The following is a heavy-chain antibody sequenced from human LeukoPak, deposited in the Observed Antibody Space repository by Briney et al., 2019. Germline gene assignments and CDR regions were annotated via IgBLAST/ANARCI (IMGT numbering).Heavy chain of an antibody. D-gene: IGHD3-10*01. J-gene: IGHJ4*02. Sequence: ASVKVSFKSSGYTFTTYDLNWVRQAPAQGLEWMGWMNPNSGNTGYAQKFQGRVTMTRNTSISTAYMELNNLTSEDTAVYYCARRIRGAPTDHWGQGTLVTVSS. CDR2: MNPNSGNT. V-gene: IGHV1-8*01. CDR3: ARRIRGAPTDH. CDR1: GYTFTTYD.